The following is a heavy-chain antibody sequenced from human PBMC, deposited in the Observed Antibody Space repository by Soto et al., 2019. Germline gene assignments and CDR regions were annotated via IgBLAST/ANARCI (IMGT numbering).Heavy chain of an antibody. CDR3: ARSQGSSTSLEIYYYYYYGMDV. V-gene: IGHV1-69*01. CDR2: ITPISDTT. Sequence: QVQLVQSGAEVKKPGSSVKVSCRASGGTFSSYAISWVRRAPGKGLEWRGGITPISDTTNYAQKFKGRVTITADESTSTAYMELSSLRSEDTAVYYCARSQGSSTSLEIYYYYYYGMDVWGQGTTVTVSS. D-gene: IGHD2-2*01. J-gene: IGHJ6*02. CDR1: GGTFSSYA.